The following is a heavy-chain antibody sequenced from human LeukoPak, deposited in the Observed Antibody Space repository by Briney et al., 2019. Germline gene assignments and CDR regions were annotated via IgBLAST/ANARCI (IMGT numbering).Heavy chain of an antibody. CDR1: GGSISSHY. CDR3: ARGGYGVPTDNWFDP. V-gene: IGHV4-59*11. CDR2: IYYSGST. J-gene: IGHJ5*02. D-gene: IGHD5-18*01. Sequence: SETLSLTCTVSGGSISSHYWSWIRQPPGKGLEWIGYIYYSGSTNYNPSFKSRVTISVDTSKNQFSLKLSSVTAADTAVYYCARGGYGVPTDNWFDPWGQGTLVTVSS.